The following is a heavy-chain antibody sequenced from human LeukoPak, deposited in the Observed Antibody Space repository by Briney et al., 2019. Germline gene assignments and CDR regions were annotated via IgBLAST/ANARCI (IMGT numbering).Heavy chain of an antibody. CDR3: AKDTRSPYYYDSSGYSPLAFDY. Sequence: GGSLRLSCAASGFTFSSYAMHWVRQAPGKGLEWVAVISYDGSNKYYADSVKGRFTISRDNSKNTLYLQMNSLRAEDTAVYYCAKDTRSPYYYDSSGYSPLAFDYWGQGTLVTVSS. J-gene: IGHJ4*02. CDR1: GFTFSSYA. V-gene: IGHV3-30-3*01. CDR2: ISYDGSNK. D-gene: IGHD3-22*01.